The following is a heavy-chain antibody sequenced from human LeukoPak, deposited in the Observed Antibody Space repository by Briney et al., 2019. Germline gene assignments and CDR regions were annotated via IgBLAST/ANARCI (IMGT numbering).Heavy chain of an antibody. D-gene: IGHD6-13*01. Sequence: ESGPTLVNPTQTLTLACTFSGFSLSTSGVGVGWIRQPPGKALEWLALIYWDDDKRYSPSLKSRRTITKDTSKNHVFLTMTNMDPVDTATYYCAHRGKRYSSSFSAFDIWGQGTMVTVSS. CDR3: AHRGKRYSSSFSAFDI. CDR2: IYWDDDK. J-gene: IGHJ3*02. V-gene: IGHV2-5*02. CDR1: GFSLSTSGVG.